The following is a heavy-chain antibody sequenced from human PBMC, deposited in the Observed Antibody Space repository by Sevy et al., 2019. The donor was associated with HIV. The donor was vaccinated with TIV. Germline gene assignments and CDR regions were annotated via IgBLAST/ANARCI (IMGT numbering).Heavy chain of an antibody. V-gene: IGHV3-33*01. J-gene: IGHJ4*02. Sequence: GGSLRLSCAASGFTFSTYGMHWVRHAPGKGLEWVAVIWFDGSNTYYVDSVKGRFTISRDIAKNTLHLQMNSLRVEDTAVYYCARDLEFYDYGDYGPAFMPDYWGQRTLVTVSS. CDR1: GFTFSTYG. CDR2: IWFDGSNT. CDR3: ARDLEFYDYGDYGPAFMPDY. D-gene: IGHD4-17*01.